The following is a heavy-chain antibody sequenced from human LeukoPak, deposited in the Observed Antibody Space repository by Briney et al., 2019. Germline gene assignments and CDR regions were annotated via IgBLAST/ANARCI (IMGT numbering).Heavy chain of an antibody. Sequence: ASVKVSCKASGYTFISYDINWVRQATGQGLEWMGWMNPNSGNTGYAQKFQGRATMTRDTSIGTAYMELSSLRSEDTAVYYCARLSGGINYYYGMDVWGQGTTVTVSS. J-gene: IGHJ6*02. CDR3: ARLSGGINYYYGMDV. CDR1: GYTFISYD. D-gene: IGHD6-19*01. CDR2: MNPNSGNT. V-gene: IGHV1-8*01.